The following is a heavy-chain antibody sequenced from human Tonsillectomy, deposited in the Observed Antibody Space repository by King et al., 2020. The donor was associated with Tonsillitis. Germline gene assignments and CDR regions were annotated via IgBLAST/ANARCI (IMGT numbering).Heavy chain of an antibody. Sequence: VQLQESGPGLVKPSDTLSLTCTVAGASITNYYWSWVRQPPGKGLEWNAYIHYSGNTNYNPSLKSRVSISVDTSKSQFALKLNAVPAADTAIYYCARRWNFALGSWGQGILVTVSS. CDR3: ARRWNFALGS. V-gene: IGHV4-59*08. J-gene: IGHJ5*02. D-gene: IGHD1-1*01. CDR1: GASITNYY. CDR2: IHYSGNT.